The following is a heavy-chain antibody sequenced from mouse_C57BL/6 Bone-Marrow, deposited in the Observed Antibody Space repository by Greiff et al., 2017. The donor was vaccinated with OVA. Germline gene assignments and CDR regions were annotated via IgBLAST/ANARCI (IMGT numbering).Heavy chain of an antibody. D-gene: IGHD2-1*01. V-gene: IGHV14-4*01. J-gene: IGHJ2*01. CDR1: GFNIKDDY. Sequence: EVQLQQSGAELVRPGASVKLSCTASGFNIKDDYMHWVKQRPEQGLEWIGWIDPANGDTAYASKFQGKATITADTSSNTAYLQLSSLTSENTAVYYCSSYGNCDYWGQGTTLTVSS. CDR3: SSYGNCDY. CDR2: IDPANGDT.